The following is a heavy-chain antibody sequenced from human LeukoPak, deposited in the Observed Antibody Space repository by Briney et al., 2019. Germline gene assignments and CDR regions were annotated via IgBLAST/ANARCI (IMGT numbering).Heavy chain of an antibody. V-gene: IGHV3-7*01. D-gene: IGHD2-2*01. J-gene: IGHJ2*01. CDR1: RFPFSSYW. CDR3: ARVLRSTVATGNWYFDL. Sequence: GGSLRLSCAASRFPFSSYWMTWVRQAPGKGLEWVANIKPDGSEQYYLVSMRGRFTISRDNAKNSLYLQMNSLRAEDTAVYYCARVLRSTVATGNWYFDLWGRGTLVTVSS. CDR2: IKPDGSEQ.